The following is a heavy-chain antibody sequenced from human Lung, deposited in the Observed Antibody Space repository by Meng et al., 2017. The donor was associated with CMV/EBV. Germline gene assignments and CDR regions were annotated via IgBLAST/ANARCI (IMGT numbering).Heavy chain of an antibody. Sequence: VQLQGSGPGRVNPSHTLSPPCTVSGGSISSCDYYWSWIRQPQGKGLEWIGYIYYSGSTYYNPSLKSRVTISVDTSKNQFSLKLSSVTAADTAVYYCARALDTAMVTIDYWGQGTLVTVSS. CDR3: ARALDTAMVTIDY. J-gene: IGHJ4*02. CDR2: IYYSGST. CDR1: GGSISSCDYY. D-gene: IGHD5-18*01. V-gene: IGHV4-30-4*08.